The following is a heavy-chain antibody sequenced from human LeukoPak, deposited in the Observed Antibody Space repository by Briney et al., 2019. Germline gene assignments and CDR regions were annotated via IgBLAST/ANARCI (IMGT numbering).Heavy chain of an antibody. Sequence: PSETLSLTCTVSGGSISSSSYYWGWIRQPPGKGLEWIGSIYYSGSTYYNPSLKSRVTISVDTSKNQFSLKLSSVTAADTAVYYCARYKYPYGSGSLSSYYFDYWGQGTLVTVSS. D-gene: IGHD3-10*01. CDR1: GGSISSSSYY. CDR2: IYYSGST. CDR3: ARYKYPYGSGSLSSYYFDY. V-gene: IGHV4-39*01. J-gene: IGHJ4*02.